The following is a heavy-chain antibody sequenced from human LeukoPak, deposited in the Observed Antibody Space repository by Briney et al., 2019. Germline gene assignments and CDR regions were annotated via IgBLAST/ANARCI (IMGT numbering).Heavy chain of an antibody. CDR2: IIPIFGTA. CDR1: GGTFSTYA. CDR3: ARDAPSETAMVSAFDF. V-gene: IGHV1-69*13. D-gene: IGHD5-18*01. Sequence: ASVKVSCKASGGTFSTYAISWVRQAPGQGLEWMGGIIPIFGTANYAQKFQGRVTITADVSTSTAYLQLSSLRSEDTAVYFCARDAPSETAMVSAFDFWGQGTKVTVSS. J-gene: IGHJ3*01.